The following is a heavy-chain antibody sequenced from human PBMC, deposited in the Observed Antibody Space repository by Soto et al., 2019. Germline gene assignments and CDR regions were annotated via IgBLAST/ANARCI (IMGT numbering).Heavy chain of an antibody. CDR2: IIPIFGAA. CDR3: ATYYYDSSGYYPFDY. V-gene: IGHV1-69*12. D-gene: IGHD3-22*01. J-gene: IGHJ4*02. Sequence: QVQLVQSGAEVKKPGSSVKVSCKASGGTFSSYGISWVRQAPGQGLEWMGGIIPIFGAANYAQKFQGRVTITADESTSTAYMELSSLRSEDTAVYYCATYYYDSSGYYPFDYWGQGTLVTVSS. CDR1: GGTFSSYG.